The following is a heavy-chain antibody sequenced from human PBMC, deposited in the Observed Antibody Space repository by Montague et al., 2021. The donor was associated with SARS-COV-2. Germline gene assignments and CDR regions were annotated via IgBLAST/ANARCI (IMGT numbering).Heavy chain of an antibody. Sequence: CAISGDSVFPYSAAWRWFRQSPSRGLEWLGWTYHRSKWYLDYAVAVQCRITINADTSRNQFSLQLNSVTPEDTAVYYCARAPYSSGFYGMDVWGQGTTVTVSS. J-gene: IGHJ6*02. CDR3: ARAPYSSGFYGMDV. CDR1: GDSVFPYSAA. V-gene: IGHV6-1*01. D-gene: IGHD3-22*01. CDR2: TYHRSKWYL.